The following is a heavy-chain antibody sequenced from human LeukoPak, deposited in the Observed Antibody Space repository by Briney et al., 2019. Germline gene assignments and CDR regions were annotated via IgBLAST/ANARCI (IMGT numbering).Heavy chain of an antibody. V-gene: IGHV4-34*01. Sequence: SETLSLTCAVYGGSFSGYYRSWIRQPPGKGLEWIGDINHSGSTNYNPSLKSRVTISVDTSKNQFSLKLSSVTAADTAVYYCARLPKKYYYGSGRNLGPAYYFDYWGQGTLVTVSS. D-gene: IGHD3-10*01. J-gene: IGHJ4*02. CDR2: INHSGST. CDR1: GGSFSGYY. CDR3: ARLPKKYYYGSGRNLGPAYYFDY.